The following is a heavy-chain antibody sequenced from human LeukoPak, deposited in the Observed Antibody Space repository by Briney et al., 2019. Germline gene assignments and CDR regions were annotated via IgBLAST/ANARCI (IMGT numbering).Heavy chain of an antibody. CDR2: TSYSGNT. CDR3: TRAPRKAWFDP. Sequence: GSLRLSCAASGFTFSSYWMSWVRQAPGKGLEWIGYTSYSGNTNYNPSLKSRVTMSVDTSRKQFSLRQTSVTAADTAVYYCTRAPRKAWFDPWGQGTLVTVSS. CDR1: GFTFSSYW. V-gene: IGHV4-59*01. J-gene: IGHJ5*02. D-gene: IGHD1-14*01.